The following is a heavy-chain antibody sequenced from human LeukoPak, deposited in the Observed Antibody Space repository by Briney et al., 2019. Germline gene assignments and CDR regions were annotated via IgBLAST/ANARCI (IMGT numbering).Heavy chain of an antibody. CDR3: AKVGGYCSSTSCRRDY. CDR2: IRYDGSNK. D-gene: IGHD2-2*01. Sequence: PGGSLRLSCAASGFTFSSYVMHWVRQAPGKGLEWVAFIRYDGSNKYYADSVKGRFTISRDNSKNTLYLQLNSPRAEDTAVYYCAKVGGYCSSTSCRRDYWGQGTLVTVSS. V-gene: IGHV3-30*02. CDR1: GFTFSSYV. J-gene: IGHJ4*02.